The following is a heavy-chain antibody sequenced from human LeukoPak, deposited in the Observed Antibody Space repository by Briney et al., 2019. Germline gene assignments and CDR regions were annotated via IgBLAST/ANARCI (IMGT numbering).Heavy chain of an antibody. D-gene: IGHD2-2*01. J-gene: IGHJ3*02. Sequence: SETLSLTCAVYGGSFSGYYWSWIRQPPGKGLEWIGEINHSGSTNYNPSLKSRVTISVDTSKNQFSLKLSSATAADTAVYYCARRRSSFLPISAFDIWGQGTMATVSS. CDR2: INHSGST. CDR3: ARRRSSFLPISAFDI. V-gene: IGHV4-34*01. CDR1: GGSFSGYY.